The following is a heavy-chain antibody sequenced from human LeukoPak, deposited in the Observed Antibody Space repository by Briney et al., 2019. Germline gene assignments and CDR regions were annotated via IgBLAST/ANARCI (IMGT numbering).Heavy chain of an antibody. J-gene: IGHJ4*02. D-gene: IGHD6-19*01. Sequence: ASVKVSCKASGYTFTSYGINWVRQAPGQGLEWMGWISGYNGHTNYVQKMQGRVTMTTDTSTNTAYMELRSLRSDDTAVYYCATIAVAGGYFDYWGQGTLVTVSS. CDR1: GYTFTSYG. CDR3: ATIAVAGGYFDY. V-gene: IGHV1-18*04. CDR2: ISGYNGHT.